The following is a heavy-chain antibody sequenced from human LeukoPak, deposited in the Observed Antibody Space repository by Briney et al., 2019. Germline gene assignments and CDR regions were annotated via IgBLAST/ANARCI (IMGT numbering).Heavy chain of an antibody. D-gene: IGHD2-2*01. CDR3: ARDYHPLYCSSTSCYTNWFDP. Sequence: ASVKVSCKASGYTFTSYGISWVRQAPGQGLEWMGWINPNSGGTNYAQKFQGRVTMTRDTSISTAYMELSRLRSDDTAVYYCARDYHPLYCSSTSCYTNWFDPWGQGTLVTVSS. V-gene: IGHV1-2*02. CDR2: INPNSGGT. J-gene: IGHJ5*02. CDR1: GYTFTSYG.